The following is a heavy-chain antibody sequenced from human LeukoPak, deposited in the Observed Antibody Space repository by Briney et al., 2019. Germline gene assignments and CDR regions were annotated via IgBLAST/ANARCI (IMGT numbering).Heavy chain of an antibody. CDR2: IYPGDSGT. D-gene: IGHD6-19*01. Sequence: PGESLKISCKGSGYSFTSYWICWVRQMPGKGLEWMGIIYPGDSGTRYSPSFQGQVTISADKSISTAYLQWSSLKASVTAMYYCARLFGGSGWYFDYWGQGTLVTVSS. CDR3: ARLFGGSGWYFDY. CDR1: GYSFTSYW. V-gene: IGHV5-51*01. J-gene: IGHJ4*02.